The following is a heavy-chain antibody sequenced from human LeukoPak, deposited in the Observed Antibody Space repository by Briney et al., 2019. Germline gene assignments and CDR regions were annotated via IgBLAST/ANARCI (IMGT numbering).Heavy chain of an antibody. Sequence: GESLKISCKGSGYSFTRYWIGWVREVPGKGLEWMGIIYPGDSDTRYSPSFQGQVTISADKSISTAYLQWSSLKASDTAMYYCARLDHTIFGVVTPGYFDYWGQGTLVTVSS. V-gene: IGHV5-51*01. D-gene: IGHD3-3*01. CDR2: IYPGDSDT. CDR1: GYSFTRYW. J-gene: IGHJ4*02. CDR3: ARLDHTIFGVVTPGYFDY.